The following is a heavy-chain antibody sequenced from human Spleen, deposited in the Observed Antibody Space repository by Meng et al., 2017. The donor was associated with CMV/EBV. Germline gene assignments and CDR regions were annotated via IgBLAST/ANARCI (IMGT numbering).Heavy chain of an antibody. CDR1: SINSRSFV. D-gene: IGHD3-3*01. Sequence: SINSRSFVWGWIRQHPGKGLEWIGSIYYSGSIYYNPSLKNRVTISMDTSKNQFSLRLSSLTAADTAVYYCARVTLVQRFLKSLWFDRWGQGTLVTVSS. V-gene: IGHV4-39*07. CDR3: ARVTLVQRFLKSLWFDR. CDR2: IYYSGSI. J-gene: IGHJ5*02.